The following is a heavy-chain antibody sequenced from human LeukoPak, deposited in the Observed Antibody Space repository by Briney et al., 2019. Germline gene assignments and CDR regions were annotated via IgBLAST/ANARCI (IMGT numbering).Heavy chain of an antibody. CDR2: ISYDGSNK. Sequence: GGSLRLSCAASGFTFSSYAMHWVRQAPGKGLEWVAVISYDGSNKYYADSVKGRFTISRDNSKNTLYLQMNSLRAEDTAVYYCARSSVVPAAYYYYYYGMDVWGQGTTVTVSS. J-gene: IGHJ6*02. CDR1: GFTFSSYA. V-gene: IGHV3-30-3*01. D-gene: IGHD2-2*01. CDR3: ARSSVVPAAYYYYYYGMDV.